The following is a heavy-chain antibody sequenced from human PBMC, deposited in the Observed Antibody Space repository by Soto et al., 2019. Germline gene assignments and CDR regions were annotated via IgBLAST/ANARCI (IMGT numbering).Heavy chain of an antibody. J-gene: IGHJ6*02. Sequence: QVQLQESGPGLVKPSETLSLTCTVSGDSVSSGNFYWSWIRQPSWKGLEWIGYVYYSGSTSYNPYHMRRSAISKYTSRNHITLNLKSLTAADTSVYCCARDAKLPQDGGYYYYAMDAWGQGTTVTASS. D-gene: IGHD3-16*01. V-gene: IGHV4-61*03. CDR1: GDSVSSGNFY. CDR2: VYYSGST. CDR3: ARDAKLPQDGGYYYYAMDA.